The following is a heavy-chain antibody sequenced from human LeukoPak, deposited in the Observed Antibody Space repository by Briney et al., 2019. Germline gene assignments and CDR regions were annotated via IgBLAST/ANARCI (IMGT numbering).Heavy chain of an antibody. J-gene: IGHJ4*02. CDR2: IYYSGST. CDR1: GGSISSYY. V-gene: IGHV4-59*01. D-gene: IGHD2-15*01. Sequence: SETLSLTCTVSGGSISSYYWSWIRQPPGKGLEWIGYIYYSGSTNYNPSLKSRVTISVDTSKNQFSLKLSSVTAADTAVYYCGRGGSYSPIDYWGQETLVTVSS. CDR3: GRGGSYSPIDY.